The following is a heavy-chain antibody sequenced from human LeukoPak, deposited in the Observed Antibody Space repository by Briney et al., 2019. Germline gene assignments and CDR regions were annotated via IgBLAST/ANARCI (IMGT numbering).Heavy chain of an antibody. V-gene: IGHV3-30-3*01. Sequence: PGGSLRLSCAASGFTFSSYAMHWVRQAPGKGLEWVTVISYDGNNKYYADSVKGRFTISRDNSKNTVYLQMNSLRADDTAVYYCAREKVQRLEIVSSSEYWGQGTLVTVSS. CDR2: ISYDGNNK. CDR3: AREKVQRLEIVSSSEY. J-gene: IGHJ4*02. CDR1: GFTFSSYA. D-gene: IGHD5-12*01.